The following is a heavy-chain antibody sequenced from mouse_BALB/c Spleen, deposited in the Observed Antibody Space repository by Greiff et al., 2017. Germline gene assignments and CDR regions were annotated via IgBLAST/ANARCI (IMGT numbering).Heavy chain of an antibody. CDR2: IWTGGGT. V-gene: IGHV2-9-2*01. J-gene: IGHJ4*01. CDR1: GFSLTSYD. D-gene: IGHD2-4*01. CDR3: VRAGGLRRDYYAMDY. Sequence: ESGPGLVAPSQSLSITCTVSGFSLTSYDISWIRQPPGKGLEWLGVIWTGGGTNYNSAFMSRLSISKDNSKSQVFLKMNSLQTDDTAIYYCVRAGGLRRDYYAMDYWGQGTSVTVSS.